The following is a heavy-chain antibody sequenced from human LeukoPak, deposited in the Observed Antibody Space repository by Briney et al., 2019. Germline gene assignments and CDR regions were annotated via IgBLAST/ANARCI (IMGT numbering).Heavy chain of an antibody. CDR3: ARGVGDIVVVPAAYGFDY. Sequence: PSETLSLTCTVSGGSISSGGYSWSWIRQPPGKGLEWIGYIYHSGSTYYNPSLKSRVTISVDTSKNQFSLKLSSVTAADTAVYYCARGVGDIVVVPAAYGFDYWGQGTLVTVSS. CDR2: IYHSGST. J-gene: IGHJ4*02. V-gene: IGHV4-30-2*05. D-gene: IGHD2-2*01. CDR1: GGSISSGGYS.